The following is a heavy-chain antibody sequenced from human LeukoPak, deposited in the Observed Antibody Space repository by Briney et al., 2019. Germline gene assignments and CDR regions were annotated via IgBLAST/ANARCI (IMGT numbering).Heavy chain of an antibody. CDR2: IIPILGIA. Sequence: SVKVSCKASGGTFSSYAISWVRQAPGQGLEWMGRIIPILGIANYAQKFQGRVTITADKSTSTAYMELSSLRSEDTAVYYCASSSCSSTSCPPGWFDPWGQGTLVTVSS. D-gene: IGHD2-2*01. CDR3: ASSSCSSTSCPPGWFDP. J-gene: IGHJ5*02. CDR1: GGTFSSYA. V-gene: IGHV1-69*04.